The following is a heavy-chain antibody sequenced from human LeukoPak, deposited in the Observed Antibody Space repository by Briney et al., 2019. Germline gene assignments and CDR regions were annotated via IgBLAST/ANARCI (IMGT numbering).Heavy chain of an antibody. CDR2: ISGSGGST. V-gene: IGHV3-23*01. CDR1: GFTFSSYA. CDR3: AKDETPNTGVVIISYFDY. D-gene: IGHD3-3*01. J-gene: IGHJ4*02. Sequence: PGGSLRLSCAASGFTFSSYAMSWVRQAPGKGLEWVAAISGSGGSTYYADSVKGRFTISRENSKKTLYLQMNSLRAEDTAVYYCAKDETPNTGVVIISYFDYWGQGTLVTVSS.